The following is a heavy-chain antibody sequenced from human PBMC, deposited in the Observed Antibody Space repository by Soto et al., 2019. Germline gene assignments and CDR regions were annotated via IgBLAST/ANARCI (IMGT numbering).Heavy chain of an antibody. D-gene: IGHD6-19*01. CDR1: GGSISGSY. J-gene: IGHJ4*02. Sequence: PSETLSLTCSVSGGSISGSYWSWIRQSPGKGLEWLGYVYYTGSTNYRTSLRSRVSISVDTSKHEFSLRLSSVTAADTAVYFCARSVAVPGAHIDYWGQGTQVTAPQ. V-gene: IGHV4-59*01. CDR2: VYYTGST. CDR3: ARSVAVPGAHIDY.